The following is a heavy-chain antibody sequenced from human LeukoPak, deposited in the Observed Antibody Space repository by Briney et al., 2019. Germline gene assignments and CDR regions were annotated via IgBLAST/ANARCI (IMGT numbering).Heavy chain of an antibody. V-gene: IGHV4-34*01. CDR3: ARHPLDPSGYLIDY. J-gene: IGHJ4*02. Sequence: KPSETLSLTCAVYGGSFSGYYWSWIRQPPGKGLEWIGSIYHNGNTFYNPSLKSRVTKSVDTSKNQFSLKLSSVTAADTAMYYCARHPLDPSGYLIDYWGQGTLVTVSS. CDR2: IYHNGNT. D-gene: IGHD3-22*01. CDR1: GGSFSGYY.